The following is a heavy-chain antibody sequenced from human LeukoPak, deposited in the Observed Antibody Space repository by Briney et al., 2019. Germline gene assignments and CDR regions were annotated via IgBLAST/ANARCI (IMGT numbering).Heavy chain of an antibody. CDR3: ARAPGLRDDY. V-gene: IGHV1-2*02. CDR2: ISPNNGDT. CDR1: GYTFTGYY. J-gene: IGHJ4*02. D-gene: IGHD3-10*01. Sequence: ASVKVSCKASGYTFTGYYIHWVRQAPGQGLEWMGWISPNNGDTNYAQKFQGRVTMTRDTSISTAYMELSGLTSDDTAVYYCARAPGLRDDYWGQGTLVTVSS.